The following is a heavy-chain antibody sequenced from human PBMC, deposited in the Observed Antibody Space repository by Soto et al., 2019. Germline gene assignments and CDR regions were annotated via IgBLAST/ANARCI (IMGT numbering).Heavy chain of an antibody. CDR1: GGSIRSYY. D-gene: IGHD2-21*02. V-gene: IGHV4-59*08. J-gene: IGHJ6*03. CDR2: IYYSGST. Sequence: SETLSLTCTVSGGSIRSYYWSWIRQPPGKGLEWIGYIYYSGSTNYNPSLKSRVTISVDMSKNQFSLKLSSVTAADTAVYYCARRMTSHYYYMDVWGKGTTVTVSS. CDR3: ARRMTSHYYYMDV.